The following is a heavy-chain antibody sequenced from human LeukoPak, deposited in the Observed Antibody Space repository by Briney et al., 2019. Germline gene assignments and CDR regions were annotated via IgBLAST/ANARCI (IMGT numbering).Heavy chain of an antibody. J-gene: IGHJ5*02. CDR1: GGSMSSYY. V-gene: IGHV4-59*01. Sequence: SETLSLTCTVSGGSMSSYYWSWIRQPPGKGLEWIGYIYYSGSTNYNPSLKSRVTISVDTSKNQFSLKLSSVTAADTAVYYCARFYDSSGYLWFDPWGQGTLVTVSS. D-gene: IGHD3-22*01. CDR3: ARFYDSSGYLWFDP. CDR2: IYYSGST.